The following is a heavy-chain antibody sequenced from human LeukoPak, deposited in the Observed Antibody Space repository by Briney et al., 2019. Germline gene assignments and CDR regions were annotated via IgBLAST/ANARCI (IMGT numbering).Heavy chain of an antibody. CDR1: GYTFTSYY. CDR2: INPSGGST. J-gene: IGHJ4*02. D-gene: IGHD3-22*01. Sequence: ASVKVSCKASGYTFTSYYMHGVRQAPGQGREGMGIINPSGGSTSYAQKFQGRVTMTRDMSTSTVYMELSSLRSEDTAVYYCARDHGYDSSGYWGQGTLVTVSS. V-gene: IGHV1-46*01. CDR3: ARDHGYDSSGY.